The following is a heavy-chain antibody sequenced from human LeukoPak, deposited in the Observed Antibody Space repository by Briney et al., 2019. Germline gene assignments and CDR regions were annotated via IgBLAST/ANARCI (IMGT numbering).Heavy chain of an antibody. J-gene: IGHJ3*02. CDR1: GFTFSSYE. CDR3: AREHGDYVGAFDI. V-gene: IGHV3-48*03. D-gene: IGHD4-17*01. Sequence: GGSLRLSCAASGFTFSSYEMNWVRQAPGKGLEWVSYISSRGSTIYYADSVKGRFTISRDNAKNSLYLQMNSLRAEDTAVYYCAREHGDYVGAFDIWGQGTMVTVSS. CDR2: ISSRGSTI.